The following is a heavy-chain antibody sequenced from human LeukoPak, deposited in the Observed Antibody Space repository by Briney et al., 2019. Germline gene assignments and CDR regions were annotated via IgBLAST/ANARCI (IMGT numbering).Heavy chain of an antibody. J-gene: IGHJ4*02. CDR3: AMIYSGYAGDY. D-gene: IGHD5-12*01. V-gene: IGHV4-59*08. CDR1: GDSIGSYY. Sequence: PSETLSLTCSVSGDSIGSYYWSWIRQPPGKGLEWIGYIVYSGSTKYNPSLKSRVTISVDTSKNQFSLKLSSVTAADTAVYYCAMIYSGYAGDYWGQGTLVTVSS. CDR2: IVYSGST.